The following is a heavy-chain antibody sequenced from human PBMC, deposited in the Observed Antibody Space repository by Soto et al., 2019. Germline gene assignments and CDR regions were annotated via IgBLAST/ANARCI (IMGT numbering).Heavy chain of an antibody. Sequence: SETLSLTCTVSGGSISSYYWSWIRQPPGKGLEWIGYIYYSGSTNYNPSLKSRVTISVDTSKNQFSLKLSSVTAADTAVFYCARDLHGDYFDYYYYGMDVWGQGTRSPSP. CDR2: IYYSGST. V-gene: IGHV4-59*01. CDR1: GGSISSYY. J-gene: IGHJ6*02. CDR3: ARDLHGDYFDYYYYGMDV. D-gene: IGHD4-17*01.